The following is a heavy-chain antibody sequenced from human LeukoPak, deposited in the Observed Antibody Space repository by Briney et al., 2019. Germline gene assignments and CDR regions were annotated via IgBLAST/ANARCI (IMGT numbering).Heavy chain of an antibody. Sequence: GGSLRLSRGGSGFIFSNAWMNWVRQAPGKGLEWVGRIKSKPDGGTTDYAAPVKGRFTISRDDSKNTVYLQMDSLRVEDTAVYYCARDFFHSSDSRPFDYWGQGTLVTVSS. D-gene: IGHD3-22*01. J-gene: IGHJ4*02. CDR3: ARDFFHSSDSRPFDY. CDR1: GFIFSNAW. V-gene: IGHV3-15*07. CDR2: IKSKPDGGTT.